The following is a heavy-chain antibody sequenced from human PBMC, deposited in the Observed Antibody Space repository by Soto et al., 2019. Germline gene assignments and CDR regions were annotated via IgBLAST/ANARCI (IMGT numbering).Heavy chain of an antibody. D-gene: IGHD3-22*01. CDR1: GGSVSSGNYY. CDR2: FYYTGSI. V-gene: IGHV4-61*01. Sequence: QVQLQESGPGLVKPSETLSLTCTVSGGSVSSGNYYWSWIRQPPGEGLEWIGYFYYTGSINYNPPLNSRVTISLDASKILFSLRLCSVTAADTAVYYCARSMFYSDGSNYSPFDSWGQGTLVTVSS. J-gene: IGHJ4*02. CDR3: ARSMFYSDGSNYSPFDS.